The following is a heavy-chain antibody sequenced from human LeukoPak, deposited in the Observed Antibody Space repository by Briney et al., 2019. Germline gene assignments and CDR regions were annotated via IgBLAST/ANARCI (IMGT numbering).Heavy chain of an antibody. J-gene: IGHJ5*02. D-gene: IGHD2-2*02. V-gene: IGHV1-46*01. CDR3: ARGVRVPATITYWFDP. CDR2: INPSGGST. Sequence: ASVKVSCKASGYTFTTYYMHWVRQAPGQGLEWMGIINPSGGSTSYAQKFQGRVTMTRDTYTSTVYMELSSLRSEDTAVYYCARGVRVPATITYWFDPWGQGTLVTVSS. CDR1: GYTFTTYY.